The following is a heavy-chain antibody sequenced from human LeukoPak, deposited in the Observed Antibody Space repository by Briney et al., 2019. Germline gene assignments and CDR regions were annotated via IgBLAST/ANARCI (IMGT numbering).Heavy chain of an antibody. CDR3: ASIPGD. CDR2: INSDGSST. J-gene: IGHJ4*02. CDR1: GFTFSNYW. V-gene: IGHV3-74*01. Sequence: PGGSLRLSCAASGFTFSNYWMHWVRQAPGKGLAWVSRINSDGSSTSYADSVKGRFTISRDNAKNTLYLQMNSLRAEDTAVYFCASIPGDWGQGTLVTVSS. D-gene: IGHD7-27*01.